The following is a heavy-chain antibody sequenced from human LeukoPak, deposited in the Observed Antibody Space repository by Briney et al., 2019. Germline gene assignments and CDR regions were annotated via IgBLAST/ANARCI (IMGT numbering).Heavy chain of an antibody. Sequence: SETLSLTCTVSGGSISSYYWSWIRQPPGKGLEWIGYIYYSGSTNYNPSLKSRVTISVDTSKYQFSLKLSSVTAADTAVYYCVRDGGRALGRDNWFDPWGQGTLVTVSS. CDR3: VRDGGRALGRDNWFDP. CDR2: IYYSGST. D-gene: IGHD3-16*01. J-gene: IGHJ5*02. V-gene: IGHV4-59*01. CDR1: GGSISSYY.